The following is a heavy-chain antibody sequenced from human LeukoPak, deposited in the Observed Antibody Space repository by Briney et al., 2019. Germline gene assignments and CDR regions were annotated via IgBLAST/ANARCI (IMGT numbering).Heavy chain of an antibody. CDR3: VRQASVTAPP. CDR1: GYPFIGYW. Sequence: GASLQISCQGSGYPFIGYWIGWVRQMPGKGLEWMGIIYPVDSDTRYSPSFQGQVTISIDKSISTAYLQWSSLKASDTAIYYCVRQASVTAPPWGQGTLVTVSS. D-gene: IGHD2-21*02. J-gene: IGHJ5*02. CDR2: IYPVDSDT. V-gene: IGHV5-51*01.